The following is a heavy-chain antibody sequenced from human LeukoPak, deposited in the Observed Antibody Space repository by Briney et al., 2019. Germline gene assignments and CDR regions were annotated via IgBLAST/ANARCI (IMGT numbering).Heavy chain of an antibody. J-gene: IGHJ4*02. CDR2: LGSDGRT. V-gene: IGHV3-66*01. CDR3: ARDYYGDYLDY. D-gene: IGHD4-17*01. CDR1: GFGVSGNA. Sequence: GGSLRLSCEASGFGVSGNAMAWVRQAAGKGLQWVSGLGSDGRTHYADSVRGRFTISRDNAKNSLYLQMNSLRAEDTAVYYCARDYYGDYLDYWGQGTLVTVSS.